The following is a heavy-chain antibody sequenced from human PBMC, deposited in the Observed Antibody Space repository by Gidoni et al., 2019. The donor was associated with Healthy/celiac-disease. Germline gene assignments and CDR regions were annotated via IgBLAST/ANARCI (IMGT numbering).Heavy chain of an antibody. V-gene: IGHV1-69*01. CDR1: GGTFNNYA. J-gene: IGHJ3*02. CDR3: SRGEIQYYYDTSGFGAFDI. Sequence: QVQLVQSGAEVKKPGSSVKVSCKASGGTFNNYAISWVRQTPGQGLEWMGGIIPIFGTANYAQKFQGRVTITADESTTTAYMELSSLRSEDTAVYYCSRGEIQYYYDTSGFGAFDIWGQGTMVTVSS. CDR2: IIPIFGTA. D-gene: IGHD3-22*01.